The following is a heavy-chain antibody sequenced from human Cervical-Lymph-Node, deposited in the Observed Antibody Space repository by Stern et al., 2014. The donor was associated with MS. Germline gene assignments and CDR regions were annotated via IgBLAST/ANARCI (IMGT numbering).Heavy chain of an antibody. D-gene: IGHD3-10*01. CDR2: IGTAGDT. J-gene: IGHJ6*02. CDR1: GFTFSSYD. V-gene: IGHV3-13*01. CDR3: ARARRGFVDV. Sequence: EMQLVESGGGLVQPGGSLRLSCAASGFTFSSYDMHWVRQATGKGLEWVSAIGTAGDTYYPGSVKGGLAISRENAKNSLYLQMNSLRAGDTAVYYCARARRGFVDVWGQGTTVTVSS.